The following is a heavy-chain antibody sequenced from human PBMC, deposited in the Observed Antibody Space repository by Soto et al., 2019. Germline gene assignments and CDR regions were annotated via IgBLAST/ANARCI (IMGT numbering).Heavy chain of an antibody. CDR2: IDPSDSYI. CDR3: ARRPPRSSGSYYIFDY. D-gene: IGHD3-10*01. Sequence: PGESLKISRKASGYTFTSYLITCVRQMPWKGLEWMVRIDPSDSYINYSPSFQGHVIISADKSIRTAYLHWSSLKASDTAMYYCARRPPRSSGSYYIFDYWGLGTLVTVSS. V-gene: IGHV5-10-1*01. CDR1: GYTFTSYL. J-gene: IGHJ4*02.